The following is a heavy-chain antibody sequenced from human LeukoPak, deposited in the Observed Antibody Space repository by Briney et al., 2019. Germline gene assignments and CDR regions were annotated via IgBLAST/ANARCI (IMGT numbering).Heavy chain of an antibody. CDR3: AGSYDFWSGYYMSYYYMDV. CDR2: IYYSGST. CDR1: GGSISSYY. V-gene: IGHV4-59*01. Sequence: PSETLSLTCTVSGGSISSYYWSWIRQPPGKGLEWIGYIYYSGSTNYNPSLKSRVTISVDTSKNQFSLKLSSVTAADTAVYYCAGSYDFWSGYYMSYYYMDVWGKGTTVTVSS. J-gene: IGHJ6*03. D-gene: IGHD3-3*01.